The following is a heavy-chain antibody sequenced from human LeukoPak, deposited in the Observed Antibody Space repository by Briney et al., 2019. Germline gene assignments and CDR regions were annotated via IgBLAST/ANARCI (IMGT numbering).Heavy chain of an antibody. V-gene: IGHV3-74*01. CDR3: VREYSSSSGRALDM. Sequence: PGGSLRLSCAASGFTFSSYWMHWVRPAPGKGLVWVSRISTDGSSTNSADSVKGRLTISRDNAKNTLYLQMNSLRAEDTAVYYCVREYSSSSGRALDMWGQGTMVTVSP. CDR2: ISTDGSST. D-gene: IGHD6-6*01. J-gene: IGHJ3*02. CDR1: GFTFSSYW.